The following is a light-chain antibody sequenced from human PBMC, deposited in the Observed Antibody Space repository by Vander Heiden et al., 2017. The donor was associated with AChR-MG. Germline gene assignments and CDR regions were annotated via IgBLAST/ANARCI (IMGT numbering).Light chain of an antibody. J-gene: IGLJ2*01. V-gene: IGLV2-11*01. CDR1: TSDVGHYNS. CDR2: GVN. CDR3: YSYAGSNTFVV. Sequence: QSALIQPRSVSGSPGHSVTISCTGTTSDVGHYNSVSCYQQSPRKAPQLMISGVNKRPSGVPDRFPGSKSGNTASLTISGLQPEDEADYFCYSYAGSNTFVVFGGGATLTVL.